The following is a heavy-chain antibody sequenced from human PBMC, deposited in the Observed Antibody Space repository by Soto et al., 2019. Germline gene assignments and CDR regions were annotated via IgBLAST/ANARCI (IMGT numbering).Heavy chain of an antibody. CDR2: IYYSGST. J-gene: IGHJ4*02. CDR1: GGSISSGDYY. Sequence: SETLSLTCTVSGGSISSGDYYWSWIRQPPGKGLEWIGYIYYSGSTYYNPSLKSRVTISVDTPKNQFSLKLSSVTAADTAVYYCATYYYDSSGYYYFDYWGQGTLVTAPQ. CDR3: ATYYYDSSGYYYFDY. V-gene: IGHV4-30-4*01. D-gene: IGHD3-22*01.